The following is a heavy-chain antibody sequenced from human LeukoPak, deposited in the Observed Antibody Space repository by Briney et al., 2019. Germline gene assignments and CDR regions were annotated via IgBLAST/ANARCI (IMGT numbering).Heavy chain of an antibody. J-gene: IGHJ4*02. CDR2: IRSDGSRK. Sequence: GGSLRLSCSTAGFTFSNYWMHWVRQAPGKGLVWVSRIRSDGSRKSYAESVKGRFTISRDNARNTLYLQVHSLRADDTAIYYCARDPANYFDYWGQGTLATVSS. CDR1: GFTFSNYW. CDR3: ARDPANYFDY. V-gene: IGHV3-74*01.